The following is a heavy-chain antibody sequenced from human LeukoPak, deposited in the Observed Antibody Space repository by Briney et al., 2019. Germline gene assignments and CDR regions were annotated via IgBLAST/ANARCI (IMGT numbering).Heavy chain of an antibody. CDR3: ARDRYNSFFDY. Sequence: SQTLSLTCAISGDSVSSNSATWDRIRQSPSRGLEWLGRTYYRSKWYNDYAVSVKSRVTINPDTSKNQFSLQLNSVTPEDTAVYYCARDRYNSFFDYWGQGTLVTVSS. D-gene: IGHD1-1*01. V-gene: IGHV6-1*01. CDR2: TYYRSKWYN. CDR1: GDSVSSNSAT. J-gene: IGHJ4*02.